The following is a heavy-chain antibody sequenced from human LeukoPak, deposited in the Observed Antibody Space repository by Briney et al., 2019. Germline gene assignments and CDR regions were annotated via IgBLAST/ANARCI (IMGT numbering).Heavy chain of an antibody. V-gene: IGHV4-38-2*02. CDR3: ARDKIIHPDYGDYACFDY. Sequence: SETLSLTCSVSGDSISRGYYCGWIRQPPGKGLEWIGSVSHGGAAHDSMATFYNPSLKSRVTISVDTSKNQFSLKLSSVTAADTAVYYCARDKIIHPDYGDYACFDYWGQGTLVTVSS. J-gene: IGHJ4*02. D-gene: IGHD4-17*01. CDR2: VSHGGAAHDSMAT. CDR1: GDSISRGYY.